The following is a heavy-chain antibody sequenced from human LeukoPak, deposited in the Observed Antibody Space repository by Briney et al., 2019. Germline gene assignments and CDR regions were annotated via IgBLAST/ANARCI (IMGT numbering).Heavy chain of an antibody. CDR2: ISDCVGRT. CDR3: AKRGVVIRVILVGFHKEAYYFDS. V-gene: IGHV3-23*01. Sequence: GGPLRLSCALSGIPLSNYGMRGVREAPGKGLEWVAGISDCVGRTNYADSVEGRFTISRTNHKNTLYLQMNSLRAEDKAVYFCAKRGVVIRVILVGFHKEAYYFDSWGQGALVAVSS. D-gene: IGHD3-22*01. J-gene: IGHJ4*02. CDR1: GIPLSNYG.